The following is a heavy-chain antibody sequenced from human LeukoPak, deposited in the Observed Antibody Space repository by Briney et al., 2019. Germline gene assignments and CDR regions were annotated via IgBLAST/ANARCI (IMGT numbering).Heavy chain of an antibody. V-gene: IGHV3-30*02. Sequence: GGSLRLSCAASGFTFSSYGMHWVRQAPGKGLEWVAFIRYDGSNKYYADSVKGRFTISRDNSKNTLYLQMNSLRAEDTAVYYCAKEPAMGYEAEIDYWGQGTLVTVSP. D-gene: IGHD3-16*01. J-gene: IGHJ4*02. CDR1: GFTFSSYG. CDR3: AKEPAMGYEAEIDY. CDR2: IRYDGSNK.